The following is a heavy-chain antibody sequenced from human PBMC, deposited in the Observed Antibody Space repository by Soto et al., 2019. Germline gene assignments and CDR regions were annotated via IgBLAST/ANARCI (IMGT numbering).Heavy chain of an antibody. CDR2: IYYSGST. Sequence: SVPLSVTCTVSGGSISSRSYYWVWIRQQPGKGLEWIGSIYYSGSTYYNPSLKSRVTISVDTSKNQFSLKLSSVAAADTAVYYCASQYYDFWSAHYGYYFDYWGQGTLVTVSS. CDR1: GGSISSRSYY. V-gene: IGHV4-39*01. J-gene: IGHJ4*02. CDR3: ASQYYDFWSAHYGYYFDY. D-gene: IGHD3-3*01.